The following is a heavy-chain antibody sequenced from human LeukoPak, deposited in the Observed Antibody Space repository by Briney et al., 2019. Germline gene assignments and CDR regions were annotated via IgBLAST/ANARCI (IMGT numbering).Heavy chain of an antibody. Sequence: GGSLRLSCAASGFTVSSNSMSWVRQAPGKGLEWVSVIYSGGSTYYADSVKGRFTISRDNSKNTLYLQMNSLRAEDTAVYYCARMKGSRQWLPNSGAMDVWGQGTTVTVSS. CDR2: IYSGGST. V-gene: IGHV3-53*01. CDR3: ARMKGSRQWLPNSGAMDV. CDR1: GFTVSSNS. J-gene: IGHJ6*02. D-gene: IGHD6-19*01.